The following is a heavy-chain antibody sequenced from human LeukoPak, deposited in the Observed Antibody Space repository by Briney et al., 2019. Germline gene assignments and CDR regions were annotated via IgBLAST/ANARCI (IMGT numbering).Heavy chain of an antibody. V-gene: IGHV4-59*01. CDR1: GGSISSYY. Sequence: SETLSLTCTVSGGSISSYYWSWIRQPPGKGLEWIGYIYYSGSTNYNPSLKSRVIISVDTSKNRFSLKLSSVTAADTAVYNCARGQSGGYCTNGVCYMGWFDPWGQGTLVTVSS. CDR3: ARGQSGGYCTNGVCYMGWFDP. CDR2: IYYSGST. J-gene: IGHJ5*02. D-gene: IGHD2-8*01.